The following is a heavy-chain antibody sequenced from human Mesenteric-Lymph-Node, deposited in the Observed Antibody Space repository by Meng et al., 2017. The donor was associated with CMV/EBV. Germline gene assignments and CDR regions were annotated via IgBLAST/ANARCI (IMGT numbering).Heavy chain of an antibody. V-gene: IGHV1-18*01. J-gene: IGHJ4*02. CDR3: ARDDWAGYSYGMGDY. CDR1: GYSFTSYL. D-gene: IGHD5-18*01. Sequence: ASVKVSCKASGYSFTSYLISWVRQAPGQGLEWMGWINTYNGNTNYAQKLQGRVTMTTDTSTSTAYMELRSLRSDDTAVYYCARDDWAGYSYGMGDYWGQGTLVTVSS. CDR2: INTYNGNT.